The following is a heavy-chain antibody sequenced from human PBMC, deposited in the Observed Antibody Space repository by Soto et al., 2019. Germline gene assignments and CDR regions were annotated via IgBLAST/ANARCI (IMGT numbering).Heavy chain of an antibody. CDR3: ARRWGATFDY. V-gene: IGHV4-59*08. Sequence: QVQLQESGPGLVKPSETLSLTCTVSGGSISSYYWSWIRQPPGKGLEWIGYIYYSGSTNYNPSLKCRVTISVDTSKNQFSLKLSSVTAADPAVYYCARRWGATFDYWGQGTLVTVSS. D-gene: IGHD1-26*01. CDR1: GGSISSYY. J-gene: IGHJ4*02. CDR2: IYYSGST.